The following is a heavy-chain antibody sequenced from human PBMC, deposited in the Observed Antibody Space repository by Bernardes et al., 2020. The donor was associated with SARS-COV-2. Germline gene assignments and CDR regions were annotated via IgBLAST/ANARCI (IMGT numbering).Heavy chain of an antibody. CDR1: GYTFTSYG. CDR2: ISAYNGNT. Sequence: VKVSCKASGYTFTSYGISWVRQAPGQGLEWMGWISAYNGNTNYAQKLQGRVTMTTDTSTSTAYMELRSLRSDDTAVYYCARFPLHCTNGVCSYYYYGMDVWGQGTTVTVSS. V-gene: IGHV1-18*01. J-gene: IGHJ6*02. CDR3: ARFPLHCTNGVCSYYYYGMDV. D-gene: IGHD2-8*01.